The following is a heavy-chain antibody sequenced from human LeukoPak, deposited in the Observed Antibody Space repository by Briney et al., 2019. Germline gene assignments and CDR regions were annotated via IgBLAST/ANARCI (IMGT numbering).Heavy chain of an antibody. D-gene: IGHD6-13*01. CDR1: GGSISSGDYS. CDR3: ARGDQQQGAP. Sequence: SETLSLTCTVSGGSISSGDYSWSWIRQPPGKGLEWIGYIYYSGSTNYNPSLKSRVTISVDTSKNQFSLKLSSVTAADTAVYYCARGDQQQGAPWGQGTLVTVSS. J-gene: IGHJ5*02. CDR2: IYYSGST. V-gene: IGHV4-30-4*01.